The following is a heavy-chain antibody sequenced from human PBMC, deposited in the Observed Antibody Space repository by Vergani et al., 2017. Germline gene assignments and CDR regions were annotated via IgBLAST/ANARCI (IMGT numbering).Heavy chain of an antibody. CDR3: ARGPNSSSRGYYYYYYMDV. V-gene: IGHV1-18*01. CDR2: ISAYNGNT. Sequence: QVQLVQSGAEVKKPGASVKVSCKSSGYTFTSYGISWVRQSPGQGLEWMGWISAYNGNTNYAQKLQGRVTMNTDTSTSTAYMGLRSLRSDDTAVYYCARGPNSSSRGYYYYYYMDVWGKGTTVTVSS. D-gene: IGHD6-13*01. J-gene: IGHJ6*03. CDR1: GYTFTSYG.